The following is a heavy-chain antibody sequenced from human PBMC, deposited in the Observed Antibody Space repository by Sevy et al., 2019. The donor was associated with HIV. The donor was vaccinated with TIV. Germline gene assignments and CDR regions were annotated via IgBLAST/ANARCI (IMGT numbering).Heavy chain of an antibody. CDR1: GFTFSSYA. Sequence: GGSLRLSCAASGFTFSSYAMSWVRQAPGKGLEWVSAISGSGGSTYYADSVKGRFTISRDNSKNTLYLQMNSLRAEDTAVYYCAKQLPDYYGSGSYYNGNRGDYWGQGTLVTVSS. V-gene: IGHV3-23*01. J-gene: IGHJ4*02. CDR2: ISGSGGST. CDR3: AKQLPDYYGSGSYYNGNRGDY. D-gene: IGHD3-10*01.